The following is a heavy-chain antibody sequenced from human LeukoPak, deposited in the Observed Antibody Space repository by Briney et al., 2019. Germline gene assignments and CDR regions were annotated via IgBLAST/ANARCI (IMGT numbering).Heavy chain of an antibody. J-gene: IGHJ6*03. CDR3: AGKAGRIDYYYMDV. V-gene: IGHV1-46*01. CDR1: GYTFTSYY. D-gene: IGHD1-1*01. CDR2: INPSGGCT. Sequence: EASVKVSCKASGYTFTSYYMHWVRQAPGQGLEWMGIINPSGGCTSYAQKFQGRVTMTRDMSTSTVYMELSSLRSEDTAVYYCAGKAGRIDYYYMDVWGKGTTVTVSS.